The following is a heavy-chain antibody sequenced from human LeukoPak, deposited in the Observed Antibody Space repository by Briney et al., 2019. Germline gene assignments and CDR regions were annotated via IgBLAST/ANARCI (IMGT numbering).Heavy chain of an antibody. CDR3: ARVRGCSSTICHYFDY. V-gene: IGHV3-7*03. J-gene: IGHJ4*02. Sequence: GGSLRLSCAASGFTLSSYWMSWVRQAPGKGLEWVANIKQDGSEEYYVDSVKGRFTISRDNAKNSLYLQMNSLRAEDAAVYYCARVRGCSSTICHYFDYWGQGTLVTVSS. CDR1: GFTLSSYW. D-gene: IGHD2-2*01. CDR2: IKQDGSEE.